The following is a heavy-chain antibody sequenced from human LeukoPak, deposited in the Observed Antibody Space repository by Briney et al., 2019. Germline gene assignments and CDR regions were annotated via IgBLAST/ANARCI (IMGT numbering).Heavy chain of an antibody. CDR2: ISGSGGST. CDR1: GFTFSSYA. CDR3: AKVRHYYGSGSYSY. J-gene: IGHJ4*02. D-gene: IGHD3-10*01. Sequence: PGGSLRLSCAASGFTFSSYAMSWVRQAPGKGLEWVSAISGSGGSTYYADSVKGRFTISRDNSKNTLYLQMNSLRAEDTAVYYCAKVRHYYGSGSYSYWGQGNLVTVSS. V-gene: IGHV3-23*01.